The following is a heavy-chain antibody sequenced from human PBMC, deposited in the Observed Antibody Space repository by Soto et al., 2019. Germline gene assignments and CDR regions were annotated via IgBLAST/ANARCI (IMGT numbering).Heavy chain of an antibody. D-gene: IGHD3-9*01. CDR2: IYYSGST. V-gene: IGHV4-39*02. CDR3: AREPTGYYLARHYGMDV. CDR1: GGSISSSSYY. J-gene: IGHJ6*02. Sequence: KTSETLSLTCTVSGGSISSSSYYWGWIRQPPGKGLEWIGSIYYSGSTYYNPSLKSRVTISVDTSKNQFSLKLSSVTAADTAVYYCAREPTGYYLARHYGMDVWGQGTTVTVSS.